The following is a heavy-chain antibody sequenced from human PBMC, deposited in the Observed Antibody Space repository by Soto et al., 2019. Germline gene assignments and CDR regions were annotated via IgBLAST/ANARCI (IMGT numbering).Heavy chain of an antibody. V-gene: IGHV4-30-2*01. D-gene: IGHD2-15*01. CDR3: ASDFEVVAAPPGCYCGMDV. Sequence: PSETLSLTCAVSGGYISGGYYSRSWIRQPPGEGLEWIGFIYNSGSTYYNSSLKGRFTISRDNSKNTLYLQMNSLRAEDTAVYYCASDFEVVAAPPGCYCGMDVWGQGTTVTDS. CDR2: IYNSGST. CDR1: GGYISGGYYS. J-gene: IGHJ6*02.